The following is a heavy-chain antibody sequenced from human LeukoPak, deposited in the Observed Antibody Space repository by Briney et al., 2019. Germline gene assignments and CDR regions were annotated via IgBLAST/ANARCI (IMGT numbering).Heavy chain of an antibody. CDR1: GFTFSSYA. CDR3: AKDSSQYGGYEYYFDY. Sequence: GGSLRLSCAASGFTFSSYAMSWVRQAPGKGLEWVSAISGSGGSTYYVDSVKGRFTISRDNSKNTLYLQMNSLRAEDTAVYYCAKDSSQYGGYEYYFDYWGQGTLVTVSS. D-gene: IGHD5-12*01. J-gene: IGHJ4*02. CDR2: ISGSGGST. V-gene: IGHV3-23*01.